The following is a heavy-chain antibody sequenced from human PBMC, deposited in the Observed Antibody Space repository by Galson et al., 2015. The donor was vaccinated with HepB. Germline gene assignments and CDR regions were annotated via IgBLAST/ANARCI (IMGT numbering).Heavy chain of an antibody. CDR1: GFTLFTTHW. J-gene: IGHJ5*01. Sequence: SLRLSCAGSGFTLFTTHWMSWVRQAPGKGLEWVAKIKEDGSETYYADSVKGRFTISRDNAKSSLFLQMNSLTPEDTAVYYCVTGGLWFGYWGQGALVTVSS. CDR3: VTGGLWFGY. CDR2: IKEDGSET. D-gene: IGHD3-16*01. V-gene: IGHV3-7*01.